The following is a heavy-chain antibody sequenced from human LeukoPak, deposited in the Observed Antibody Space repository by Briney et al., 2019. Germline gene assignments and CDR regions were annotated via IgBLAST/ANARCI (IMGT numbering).Heavy chain of an antibody. V-gene: IGHV3-11*01. CDR3: ARDFLTAYYYDRSGYGPRGY. Sequence: PGGSLRLSCAASGFTFSDYYMSWIRQAPGKGLEWVSYISSSGSTIYYADSVKGRFTISRDNAKNSLYLQMNSLRAEDTAVYYCARDFLTAYYYDRSGYGPRGYWGQGTLVTVSS. D-gene: IGHD3-22*01. CDR1: GFTFSDYY. CDR2: ISSSGSTI. J-gene: IGHJ4*02.